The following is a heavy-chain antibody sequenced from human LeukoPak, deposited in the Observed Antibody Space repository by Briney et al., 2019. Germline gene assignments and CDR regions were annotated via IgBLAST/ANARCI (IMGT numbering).Heavy chain of an antibody. J-gene: IGHJ4*02. D-gene: IGHD3-16*02. CDR2: ISYDGNNP. Sequence: GGSLRLSCAASGFTFSSFGMHWVRQAPGKGLEWVSVISYDGNNPYYADSVKGRFTISRDNSKNTLYLQMNSLRAEDTAVYYCAKDHYDYIGGTYRDFDYWGQGTLVTVSS. CDR1: GFTFSSFG. V-gene: IGHV3-30*18. CDR3: AKDHYDYIGGTYRDFDY.